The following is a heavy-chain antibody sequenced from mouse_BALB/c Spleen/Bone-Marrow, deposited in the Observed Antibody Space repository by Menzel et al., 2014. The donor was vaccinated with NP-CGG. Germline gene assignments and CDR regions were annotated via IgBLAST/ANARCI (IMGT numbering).Heavy chain of an antibody. D-gene: IGHD1-1*01. CDR3: ARGGLLGSADY. J-gene: IGHJ2*01. V-gene: IGHV5-4*02. CDR2: ISDGGSYT. Sequence: EVKVEESGGGLVKPGGSLKLSCAASGFTFSDYYMYWVRQTPGKRLEWVATISDGGSYTYYPDSVKGRFTISRDNAKNTLYLQMSSLKSEDTAMYYCARGGLLGSADYWGQGTTLTVSS. CDR1: GFTFSDYY.